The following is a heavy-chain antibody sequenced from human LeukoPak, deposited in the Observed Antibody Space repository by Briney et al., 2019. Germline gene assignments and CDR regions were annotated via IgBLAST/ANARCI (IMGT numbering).Heavy chain of an antibody. CDR1: GFTFSSYS. V-gene: IGHV3-48*01. CDR3: AKDVYYDSSGYGDY. CDR2: ISSSISII. Sequence: GGSLRLSCAASGFTFSSYSINWVRQAPGKGLEWVAYISSSISIIYYADSVKGRFTISRDNAKNSLYLHLNSLRVEDTAVYYCAKDVYYDSSGYGDYWGQGTLVTVSS. D-gene: IGHD3-22*01. J-gene: IGHJ4*02.